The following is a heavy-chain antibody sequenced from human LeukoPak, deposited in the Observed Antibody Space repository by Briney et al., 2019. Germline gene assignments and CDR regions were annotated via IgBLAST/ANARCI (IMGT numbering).Heavy chain of an antibody. V-gene: IGHV4-59*01. J-gene: IGHJ6*02. Sequence: SETLSLTCILSGGSPTSYYWSWIRQPPGKGLEWIGYIYYIGSTNYNPSLKSRVTISVDTSKNQFSLKLSSVTAADTAVYYCAREACSGGSCYSGRYYGMDVWGQGTTVTVSS. CDR1: GGSPTSYY. CDR3: AREACSGGSCYSGRYYGMDV. D-gene: IGHD2-15*01. CDR2: IYYIGST.